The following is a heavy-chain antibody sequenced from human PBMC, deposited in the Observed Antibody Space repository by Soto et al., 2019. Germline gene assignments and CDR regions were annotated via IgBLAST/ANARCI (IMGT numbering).Heavy chain of an antibody. CDR2: ISWNSGNR. CDR3: AKSNADLEILKTTVTAFWGPVHI. CDR1: GFTFDDYA. D-gene: IGHD4-17*01. J-gene: IGHJ3*02. Sequence: DVLLVESGGGLVQPGRSLRLSCAASGFTFDDYAMHWVRQAPGKGPEWVSGISWNSGNRGYADSVKSRCTISIDNANNSLYLQMNTLKPEDTALYSCAKSNADLEILKTTVTAFWGPVHIWGQGTRVTVSS. V-gene: IGHV3-9*01.